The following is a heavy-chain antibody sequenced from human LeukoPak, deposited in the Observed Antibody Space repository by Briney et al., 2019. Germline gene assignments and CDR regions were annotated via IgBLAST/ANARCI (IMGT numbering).Heavy chain of an antibody. Sequence: PGGSLRLSCAASGFTFSDYYMSWIRQAPGKGLEWVSYISDTSAMYYADSVRGRFTISRDNAKNSLFLQMNSLRVEDTGVYYCARDGGYSGYDADCWGQGTLVTVSS. V-gene: IGHV3-69-1*01. CDR3: ARDGGYSGYDADC. J-gene: IGHJ4*02. CDR1: GFTFSDYY. D-gene: IGHD5-12*01. CDR2: ISDTSAM.